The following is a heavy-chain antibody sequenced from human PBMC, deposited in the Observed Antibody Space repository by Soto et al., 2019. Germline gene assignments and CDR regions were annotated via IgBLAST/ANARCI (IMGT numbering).Heavy chain of an antibody. CDR2: TNASNGNT. V-gene: IGHV1-3*01. D-gene: IGHD3-9*01. J-gene: IGHJ5*02. Sequence: SSVKVSCKASGYTFTSYAMHWVRQAPGQTLERMGWTNASNGNTKYSQKFQGRVTITRDTSASTAYMELSSLRSEDTAVYYCASGSYEILTGYHNWFDPWGQGTLVTVSS. CDR1: GYTFTSYA. CDR3: ASGSYEILTGYHNWFDP.